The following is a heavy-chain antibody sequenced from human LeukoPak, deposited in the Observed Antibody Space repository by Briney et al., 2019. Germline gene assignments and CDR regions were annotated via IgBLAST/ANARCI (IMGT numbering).Heavy chain of an antibody. CDR1: GGSISSGDYY. D-gene: IGHD6-6*01. Sequence: SETLSLTCTVSGGSISSGDYYWSWIRQPPGKGLEWIGYIYYSGSTYYNPSLKSRVTISVDTSKNQFSLKLSSVTAADTAVYYCARVGYSSSSAYMDVWGKGTTVTVSS. CDR3: ARVGYSSSSAYMDV. J-gene: IGHJ6*03. V-gene: IGHV4-30-4*08. CDR2: IYYSGST.